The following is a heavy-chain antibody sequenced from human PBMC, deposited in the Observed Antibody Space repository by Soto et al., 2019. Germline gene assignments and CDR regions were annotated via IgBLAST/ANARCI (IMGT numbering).Heavy chain of an antibody. V-gene: IGHV3-30-3*01. Sequence: QVQLVESGGGVVQPGRSLRLSCAASGLIFNNYAMHWVRQAPGKGLEWVAAISYSGDRKVNVDSVKGRFTISRDNSKNTVYLQMDSLRAEDTAVYYCVRGDREDIAVVIGARPGEYGIDVWGHGTTVTVSS. CDR3: VRGDREDIAVVIGARPGEYGIDV. J-gene: IGHJ6*02. CDR1: GLIFNNYA. D-gene: IGHD2-15*01. CDR2: ISYSGDRK.